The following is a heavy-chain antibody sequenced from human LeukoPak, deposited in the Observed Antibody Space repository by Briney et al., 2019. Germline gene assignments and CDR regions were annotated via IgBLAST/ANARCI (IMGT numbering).Heavy chain of an antibody. D-gene: IGHD2-15*01. CDR2: ISSSGNYI. V-gene: IGHV3-21*01. J-gene: IGHJ3*02. Sequence: GGSLRLSWEASGFXFSSYGIHWVRQAPGKGLEWVSSISSSGNYISYADSVKGRFTISRDNAKNSLSLQMNSLRAEDTAVFYCSRTGYFDIWGQGTMVTVSS. CDR3: SRTGYFDI. CDR1: GFXFSSYG.